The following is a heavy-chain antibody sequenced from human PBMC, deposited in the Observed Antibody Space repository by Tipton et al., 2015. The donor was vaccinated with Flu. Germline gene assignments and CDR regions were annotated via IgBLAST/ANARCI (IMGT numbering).Heavy chain of an antibody. D-gene: IGHD1-26*01. CDR2: IYYSGST. CDR3: ARVGGSSYYYNGMDV. CDR1: GGSISSYY. J-gene: IGHJ6*02. V-gene: IGHV4-59*01. Sequence: TLSLTCTVSGGSISSYYWSWIRQPPGKGLEWIGYIYYSGSTNYNPSLKSRVTISVDTSKNQFSLKLSSVTAADTAVYYCARVGGSSYYYNGMDVWGQGTTVTVSS.